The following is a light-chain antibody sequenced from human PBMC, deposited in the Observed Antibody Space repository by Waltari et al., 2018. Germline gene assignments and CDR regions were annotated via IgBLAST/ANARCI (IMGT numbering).Light chain of an antibody. J-gene: IGKJ1*01. CDR3: QHYVNLPAT. CDR1: ESISKY. CDR2: HAS. V-gene: IGKV3-20*01. Sequence: EIVLTQSPDTLSFSPGESATLSCRASESISKYLAWYQQKPGQAPRLLIYHASSRSSGVPDRFSGSGVGTDFSLTINRLEPEDFAVYYCQHYVNLPATFGQGTKLEIK.